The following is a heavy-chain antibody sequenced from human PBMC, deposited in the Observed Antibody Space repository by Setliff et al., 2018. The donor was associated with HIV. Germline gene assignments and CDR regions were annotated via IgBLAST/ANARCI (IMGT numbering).Heavy chain of an antibody. CDR1: GYMFTDYY. Sequence: ASVKVSCKASGYMFTDYYIHWVRQAPGQGLEWMGWISAYNGNTNYAQKLQGRVTMTTDTSTSTAYMELRNLRSDDTAVYYCARAPKRVYYYGSGTYLHDAFDIWGQGTMVTVSS. J-gene: IGHJ3*02. V-gene: IGHV1-18*04. D-gene: IGHD3-10*01. CDR2: ISAYNGNT. CDR3: ARAPKRVYYYGSGTYLHDAFDI.